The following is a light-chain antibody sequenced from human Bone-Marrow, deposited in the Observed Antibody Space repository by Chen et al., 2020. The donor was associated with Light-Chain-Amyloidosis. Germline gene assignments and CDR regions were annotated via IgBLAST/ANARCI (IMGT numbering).Light chain of an antibody. CDR1: NIGSTS. Sequence: SYVLTQPSSVAVAPGQTATIACGGNNIGSTSVHWYQQTPGQGPLLVVYDDSDRPSGIPERLSGSNSGNTATLTISRVEAGDDADYYCQVWDRGSDRPVFGGGTKLTVL. CDR3: QVWDRGSDRPV. V-gene: IGLV3-21*02. CDR2: DDS. J-gene: IGLJ3*02.